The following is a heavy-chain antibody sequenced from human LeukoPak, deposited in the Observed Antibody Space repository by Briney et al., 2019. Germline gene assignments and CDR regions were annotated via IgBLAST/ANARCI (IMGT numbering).Heavy chain of an antibody. D-gene: IGHD5-18*01. Sequence: ASVKVSCKASGGTFSSYAISWVRQAPGQGLEWMGWISAYNGNTNYAQKLQGRVTMTTDTSTSTAYMELRSLRSDDTAVYYCARARGRYSYGSYYYYYMDVWGKGTTVTVSS. CDR2: ISAYNGNT. J-gene: IGHJ6*03. CDR1: GGTFSSYA. V-gene: IGHV1-18*01. CDR3: ARARGRYSYGSYYYYYMDV.